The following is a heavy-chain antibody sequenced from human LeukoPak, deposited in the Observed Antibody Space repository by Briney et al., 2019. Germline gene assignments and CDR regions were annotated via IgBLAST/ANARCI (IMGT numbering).Heavy chain of an antibody. CDR2: VSSTSSAI. J-gene: IGHJ4*02. D-gene: IGHD3-16*01. V-gene: IGHV3-48*04. CDR1: GFKFSSFS. CDR3: ARVIGSYGDSAY. Sequence: GGSLRLSCTASGFKFSSFSMHWARQAPGKGLEWLSYVSSTSSAIYYADSVKGRFTISRDNAKNSLYLQMDSLRAEDTAIYYCARVIGSYGDSAYWGQGTLVTVSS.